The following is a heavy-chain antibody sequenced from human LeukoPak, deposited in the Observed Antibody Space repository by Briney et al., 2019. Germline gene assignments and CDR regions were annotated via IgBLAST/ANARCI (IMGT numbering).Heavy chain of an antibody. D-gene: IGHD2-2*01. Sequence: ASVTVSFKASGYTFTGYYMHWVRQAPGQGLEWMGWINPNSGGTNYAQKFQGRVTMTRDTSISTAYMELSRLRSDDTAVYYCAREYQIGIYYFDYWGQGTLVTVSS. CDR1: GYTFTGYY. CDR3: AREYQIGIYYFDY. V-gene: IGHV1-2*02. CDR2: INPNSGGT. J-gene: IGHJ4*02.